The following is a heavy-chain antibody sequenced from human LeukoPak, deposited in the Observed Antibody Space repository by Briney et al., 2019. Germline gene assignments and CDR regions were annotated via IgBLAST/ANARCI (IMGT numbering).Heavy chain of an antibody. CDR3: ARDYYGSGSYYAPFDP. CDR2: TYYSGST. V-gene: IGHV4-39*07. Sequence: SETLSLTCTVSGGSISSGSYYWGWIRQPPGKGLEWIGGTYYSGSTYYNPSLKSRVTISVDTSKNQFSLKLSSVTAADTAVYYCARDYYGSGSYYAPFDPWGQGTLVTVSS. D-gene: IGHD3-10*01. J-gene: IGHJ5*02. CDR1: GGSISSGSYY.